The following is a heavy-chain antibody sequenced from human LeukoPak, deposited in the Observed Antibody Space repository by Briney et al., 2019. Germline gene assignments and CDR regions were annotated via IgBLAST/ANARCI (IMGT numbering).Heavy chain of an antibody. CDR3: ARAITMIVAYYFDY. J-gene: IGHJ4*02. V-gene: IGHV1-18*01. Sequence: ASVKVSFKASGYTFTSYGISWVRQAPGQGLEWMGWISAYNGNTNYAQKLQGRVTMTTDTSTSTAYMELRSLRSDDTAVYYCARAITMIVAYYFDYWGQGTLVTVSS. CDR2: ISAYNGNT. CDR1: GYTFTSYG. D-gene: IGHD3-22*01.